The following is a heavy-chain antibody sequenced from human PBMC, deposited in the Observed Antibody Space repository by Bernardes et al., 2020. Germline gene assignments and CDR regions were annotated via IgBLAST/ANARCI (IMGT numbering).Heavy chain of an antibody. CDR1: GFTFDDSG. D-gene: IGHD1-7*01. CDR2: INWNGGST. CDR3: ARAQTKTGKTRDGLYYFDY. Sequence: GGSLRLSCAASGFTFDDSGMSWVRQAPGKGLEWVSGINWNGGSTGYADSVKGRFTISRDNAKNSLYLQMNSLRAEDTALYHCARAQTKTGKTRDGLYYFDYWGQGTLVTVSS. J-gene: IGHJ4*02. V-gene: IGHV3-20*01.